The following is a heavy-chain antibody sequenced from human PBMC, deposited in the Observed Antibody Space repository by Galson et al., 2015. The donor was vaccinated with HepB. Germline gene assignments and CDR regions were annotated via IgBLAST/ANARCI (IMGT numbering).Heavy chain of an antibody. CDR3: ARVTGFSRGWFDY. D-gene: IGHD6-19*01. Sequence: SLRLSCAASGFSFSSHAMHWVRQAPGKGLEWVAVIWYDGDNKDYADSVKGRFTISRDNSKSSLYLEMNGLRAEDTAVYYCARVTGFSRGWFDYWGQGTLVTVSS. CDR1: GFSFSSHA. CDR2: IWYDGDNK. J-gene: IGHJ4*02. V-gene: IGHV3-33*01.